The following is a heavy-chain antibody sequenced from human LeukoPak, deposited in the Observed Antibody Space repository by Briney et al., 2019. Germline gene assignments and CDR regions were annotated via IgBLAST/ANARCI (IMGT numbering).Heavy chain of an antibody. CDR3: ARAGYSSGWPIN. Sequence: SETLSLTCTVSGGSISNYYWSWIRQPPGKGLEWIGYIYSSGSTNYNPPLKSRVTISVDTSKNQFSLRLSSVTAADTAVYFCARAGYSSGWPINWGQGTLVTVSS. J-gene: IGHJ4*02. V-gene: IGHV4-59*01. D-gene: IGHD6-19*01. CDR1: GGSISNYY. CDR2: IYSSGST.